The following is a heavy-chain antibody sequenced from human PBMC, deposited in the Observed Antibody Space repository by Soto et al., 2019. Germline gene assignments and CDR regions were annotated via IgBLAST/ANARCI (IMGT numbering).Heavy chain of an antibody. CDR1: GFTFDDYA. CDR3: AKDPSSSGWYYFDY. CDR2: ISWNSGSI. V-gene: IGHV3-9*01. J-gene: IGHJ4*02. D-gene: IGHD6-19*01. Sequence: EVQLVESGGGLVQPGRSLRLSCAASGFTFDDYAMHWVRQAPGKGLKWVSGISWNSGSIGYADSVKGRFTISRDNAKNSLYLQMNSLRAEDTALYFCAKDPSSSGWYYFDYWGQGTLVTVSS.